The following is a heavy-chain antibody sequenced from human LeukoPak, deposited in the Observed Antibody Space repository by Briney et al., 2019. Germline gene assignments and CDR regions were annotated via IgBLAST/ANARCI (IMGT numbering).Heavy chain of an antibody. D-gene: IGHD2-8*01. Sequence: GGSLRLSCAASGFTFSNAWMNWVRQAPGKGLEWVGRIKSKTDGGTTDYAAPVKGRFIISRDDSKDTLFLQMNSLKTEDTAVYYCTTYPMVYAMNYWGQGTLVTVSS. CDR1: GFTFSNAW. V-gene: IGHV3-15*07. J-gene: IGHJ4*02. CDR2: IKSKTDGGTT. CDR3: TTYPMVYAMNY.